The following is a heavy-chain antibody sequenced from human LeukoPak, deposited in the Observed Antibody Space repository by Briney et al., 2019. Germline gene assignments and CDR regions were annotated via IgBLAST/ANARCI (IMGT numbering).Heavy chain of an antibody. J-gene: IGHJ6*02. Sequence: GGSLRLSCAASGFTFSSYWISWVRQAPGKGLEWVANIKQDGSEEVYVDPVKGRFTISRDNAKNSLFLQMNTLRAEDTAVYYCARDPYSSTWSYGMDVWGQGTTVTVSS. CDR3: ARDPYSSTWSYGMDV. CDR1: GFTFSSYW. CDR2: IKQDGSEE. V-gene: IGHV3-7*05. D-gene: IGHD6-6*01.